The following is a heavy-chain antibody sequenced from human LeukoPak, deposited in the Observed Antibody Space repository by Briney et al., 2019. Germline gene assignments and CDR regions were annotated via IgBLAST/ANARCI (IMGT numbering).Heavy chain of an antibody. V-gene: IGHV1-2*02. CDR1: GYTFTGYY. Sequence: GASVKVSCKASGYTFTGYYIHWVRQAPGQGPEWMGWINPDSGGTNYAQKFQGRVTMSRDTSISTAYMEVSRLRSDDTAVYYCAREPIVLVPAAIFNWFDPWGQGTLSPSPQ. J-gene: IGHJ5*02. CDR2: INPDSGGT. D-gene: IGHD2-2*02. CDR3: AREPIVLVPAAIFNWFDP.